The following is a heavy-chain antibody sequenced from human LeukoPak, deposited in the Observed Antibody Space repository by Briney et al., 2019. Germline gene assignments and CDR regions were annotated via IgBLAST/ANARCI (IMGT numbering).Heavy chain of an antibody. D-gene: IGHD3-9*01. CDR3: ARGSSLRYFDWLLQAPDY. V-gene: IGHV4-34*01. CDR1: GGSISSYY. CDR2: INHSGST. Sequence: SETLSLTCTVSGGSISSYYWSWIRQPPGKGLEWIGEINHSGSTNYNPSLKSRVTISVDTSKNQFSLKLSSVTAADTAVYYCARGSSLRYFDWLLQAPDYWGQGTLVTVSS. J-gene: IGHJ4*02.